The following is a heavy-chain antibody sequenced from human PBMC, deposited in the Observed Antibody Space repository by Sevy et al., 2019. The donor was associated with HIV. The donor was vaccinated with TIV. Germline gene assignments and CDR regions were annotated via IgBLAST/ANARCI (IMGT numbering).Heavy chain of an antibody. CDR3: AKDRRYGDIGLFDY. D-gene: IGHD4-17*01. CDR2: ISGRGDTT. J-gene: IGHJ4*02. CDR1: GFTFSSYA. Sequence: GGSLRLSCGASGFTFSSYAMSWVRQAPGKGLEWVSVISGRGDTTYYPDSVKGRVTLSRANSKNTLYLQMNSLGFEDTAVYYCAKDRRYGDIGLFDYWGQGTLVTVSS. V-gene: IGHV3-23*01.